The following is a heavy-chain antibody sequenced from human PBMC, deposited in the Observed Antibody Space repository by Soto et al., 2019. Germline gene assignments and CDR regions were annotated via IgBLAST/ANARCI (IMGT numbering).Heavy chain of an antibody. CDR2: ISNDGKDE. Sequence: QVQLVESGGGVVQPARSLRLSCAASGFTFSYYGMHWVRQAPGKGLEWVAVISNDGKDEHTADSVRGRFAISRDNSKNTLYLQMYSLRGEDTAVYYCAKDSGRGSADYYFDYWGQGTLVTVSS. CDR3: AKDSGRGSADYYFDY. V-gene: IGHV3-30*18. CDR1: GFTFSYYG. D-gene: IGHD3-10*01. J-gene: IGHJ4*02.